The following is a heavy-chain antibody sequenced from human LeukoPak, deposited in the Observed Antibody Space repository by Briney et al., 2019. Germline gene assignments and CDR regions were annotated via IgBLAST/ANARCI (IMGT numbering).Heavy chain of an antibody. CDR2: FFPGDSDT. CDR1: GSSFAGFC. J-gene: IGHJ3*02. D-gene: IGHD1-26*01. V-gene: IGHV5-51*01. CDR3: ARRTYVGSTSGFDI. Sequence: GESLKISCKVSGSSFAGFCFGWVRQLPGKGLEWIGAFFPGDSDTKYSPSFQGQGHVTISADKSISTAYLQWSSLRASDTAMYYCARRTYVGSTSGFDIWGQGTMVIVSS.